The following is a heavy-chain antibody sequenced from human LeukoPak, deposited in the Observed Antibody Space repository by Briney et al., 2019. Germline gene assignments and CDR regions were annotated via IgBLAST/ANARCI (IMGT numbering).Heavy chain of an antibody. Sequence: PSETLSLTCAVYGGSFSGYYWSWIRQPPGKGLEWIGEINHSGSTNYNPSLKSRVTISVDTSKNQFSLKLSSVTAADTAVYYCARASRDYYDSSGYFPRWGQGTLVTVSS. CDR3: ARASRDYYDSSGYFPR. D-gene: IGHD3-22*01. J-gene: IGHJ4*02. V-gene: IGHV4-34*01. CDR1: GGSFSGYY. CDR2: INHSGST.